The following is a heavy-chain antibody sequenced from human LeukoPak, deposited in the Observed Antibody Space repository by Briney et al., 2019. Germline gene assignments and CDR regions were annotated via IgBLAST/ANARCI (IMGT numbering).Heavy chain of an antibody. CDR3: ARDRDYYGSGSTRSLLDYYYYMDV. V-gene: IGHV1-46*01. CDR1: GYTFTTDY. D-gene: IGHD3-10*01. J-gene: IGHJ6*03. CDR2: INPSGGST. Sequence: ASVKVSCKASGYTFTTDYIHWVRQAPGQGLEWMGIINPSGGSTTYAQKFQGRVIMTGDTSTSTVYMELSSLRSEDTAVYYCARDRDYYGSGSTRSLLDYYYYMDVWGKGTTVTVS.